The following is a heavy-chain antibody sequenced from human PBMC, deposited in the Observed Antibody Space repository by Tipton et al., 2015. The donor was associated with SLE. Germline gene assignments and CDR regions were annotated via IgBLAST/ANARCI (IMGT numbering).Heavy chain of an antibody. CDR1: SGSISGYY. Sequence: LRLSCTVSSGSISGYYWSWIRQPPGKGLEWIGYIYYSGSANYNPSLKSRVSISVDTSKNQFSLKLTSVTAADTAVYYCARDGMVGGTDYLDYWGQGTLVTVSS. D-gene: IGHD1-26*01. V-gene: IGHV4-59*01. CDR2: IYYSGSA. J-gene: IGHJ4*02. CDR3: ARDGMVGGTDYLDY.